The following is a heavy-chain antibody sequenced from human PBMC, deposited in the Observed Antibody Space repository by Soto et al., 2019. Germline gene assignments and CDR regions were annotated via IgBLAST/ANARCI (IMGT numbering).Heavy chain of an antibody. CDR1: GFTFSNAW. D-gene: IGHD3-22*01. J-gene: IGHJ1*01. Sequence: GGSLRLSCAASGFTFSNAWMSWVRQAPGKGLEWVGRFKSKTDGGTTDYAAPVKGRFTISRDDSKNTLYLQMNSLKTEDTAVYYCTTRITMIVFVPLAAQYFPHWCQGTLVTVSP. V-gene: IGHV3-15*01. CDR3: TTRITMIVFVPLAAQYFPH. CDR2: FKSKTDGGTT.